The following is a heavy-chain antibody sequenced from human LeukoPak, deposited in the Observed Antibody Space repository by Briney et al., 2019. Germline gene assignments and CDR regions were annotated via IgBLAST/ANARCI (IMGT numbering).Heavy chain of an antibody. V-gene: IGHV4-30-4*08. CDR3: AVNHYCSGGSCSPYYFDY. Sequence: PSQTLSLTCTVSGGSISSGDYYWSWIRQPPGKGLEWIGYIYYSGSTYYNPSLKSRVTISADTSKNQFSLKLSSVTAADTAVYYCAVNHYCSGGSCSPYYFDYWGQGTLVTVSS. D-gene: IGHD2-15*01. J-gene: IGHJ4*02. CDR1: GGSISSGDYY. CDR2: IYYSGST.